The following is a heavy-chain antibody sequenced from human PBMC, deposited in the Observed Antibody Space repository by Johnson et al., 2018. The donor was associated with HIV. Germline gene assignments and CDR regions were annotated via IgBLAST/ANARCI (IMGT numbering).Heavy chain of an antibody. CDR1: GFTFSSYA. CDR3: AKDGDEGDEADGTKGAFDI. D-gene: IGHD2-2*01. J-gene: IGHJ3*02. Sequence: VQLVESGGGLVQPGGSLRLSCAASGFTFSSYAMSWVRQAPGKGLEWVSAISGSGGNTYYADSVKGRFTISRDDARNTLYLQMNSLRVEDTALYYCAKDGDEGDEADGTKGAFDIWGQGTMVTVSS. CDR2: ISGSGGNT. V-gene: IGHV3-23*04.